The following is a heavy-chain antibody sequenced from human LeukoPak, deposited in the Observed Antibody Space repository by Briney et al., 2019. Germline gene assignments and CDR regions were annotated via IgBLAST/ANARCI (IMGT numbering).Heavy chain of an antibody. CDR2: IKSKTDGGTT. J-gene: IGHJ4*02. CDR1: GNYW. Sequence: PGGSLGLSCAASGNYWMNWVRQAPGKGLEWVGRIKSKTDGGTTDYAAPVKGRFTISRDDSKNTLYLQMNSLKTEDTAVYYCTTEAVTPGYYWGQGTLVTVSS. CDR3: TTEAVTPGYY. D-gene: IGHD4-17*01. V-gene: IGHV3-15*07.